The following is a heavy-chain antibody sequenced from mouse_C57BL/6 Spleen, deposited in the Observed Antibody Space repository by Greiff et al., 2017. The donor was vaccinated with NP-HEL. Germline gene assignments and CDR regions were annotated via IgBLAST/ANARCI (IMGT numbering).Heavy chain of an antibody. V-gene: IGHV5-17*01. Sequence: EVHLVESGGGLVKPGGSLKLSCAASGFTFSDYGMHWVRQAPEKGLEWVAYISSGSSTIYYADTVKGRFTISRDNAKNTLFLQMTSLRSEDTAMYYWAKEAANWDWFAYWGQGTLVTVSA. J-gene: IGHJ3*01. CDR3: AKEAANWDWFAY. D-gene: IGHD4-1*01. CDR1: GFTFSDYG. CDR2: ISSGSSTI.